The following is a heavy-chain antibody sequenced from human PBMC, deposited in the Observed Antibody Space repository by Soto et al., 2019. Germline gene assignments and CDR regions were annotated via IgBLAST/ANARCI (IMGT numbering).Heavy chain of an antibody. CDR2: TYYRSRWYN. V-gene: IGHV6-1*01. D-gene: IGHD6-19*01. CDR3: ARFDIAVAGTDYYYGMDV. Sequence: PSQTLSLTCAISGDSVSGDSAAWNWIRQSPSRGLEWLGRTYYRSRWYNDYAVSVKSRVTVTPDTSKNQFSLHLNSVTPEDTAVYYCARFDIAVAGTDYYYGMDVWGQGTTVTVSS. CDR1: GDSVSGDSAA. J-gene: IGHJ6*02.